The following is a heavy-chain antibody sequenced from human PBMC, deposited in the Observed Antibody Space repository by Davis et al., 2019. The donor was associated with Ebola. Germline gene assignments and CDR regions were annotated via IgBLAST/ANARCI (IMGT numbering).Heavy chain of an antibody. CDR1: GGTFSSYA. V-gene: IGHV1-69*13. CDR3: ARDRVRGVIRSSYYYGMDV. CDR2: IIPIFGTA. J-gene: IGHJ6*02. Sequence: AASVKVSCKASGGTFSSYAISWVRQAPGQGLEWMGGIIPIFGTANYAQKFQDRVTITADESTSTAYMELSSLSSAETAVYYCARDRVRGVIRSSYYYGMDVWGQGTTVTVSS. D-gene: IGHD3-10*01.